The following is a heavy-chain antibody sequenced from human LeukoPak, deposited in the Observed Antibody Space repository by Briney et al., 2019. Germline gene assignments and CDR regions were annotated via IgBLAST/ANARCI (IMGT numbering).Heavy chain of an antibody. CDR2: ISGSGATT. Sequence: GGSLRLSCAASGFTFSSYAMRWVRQAPGKGLDWVSSISGSGATTIYADSVKGRFTISRDNSKHPLYLQMTSLRAEDTAVYYCAKDFLLRMAVAIDYWGQGTLVTVSS. V-gene: IGHV3-23*01. D-gene: IGHD6-19*01. J-gene: IGHJ4*02. CDR1: GFTFSSYA. CDR3: AKDFLLRMAVAIDY.